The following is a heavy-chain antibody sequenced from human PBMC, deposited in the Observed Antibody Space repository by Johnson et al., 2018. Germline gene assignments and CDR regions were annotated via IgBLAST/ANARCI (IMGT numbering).Heavy chain of an antibody. CDR1: GFTFSSYG. J-gene: IGHJ5*02. D-gene: IGHD6-19*01. CDR3: AKEKGSAVSGGWFDP. Sequence: VQLVQSGGGVVQPGRSLRLSCAASGFTFSSYGMHWVRQAPGKGLVWVSRINSDGSSTRYADSVKGRFTISRDNAKNTGYLEMNSLRPEDTAVYYWAKEKGSAVSGGWFDPWGQGTRVTVSA. V-gene: IGHV3-74*01. CDR2: INSDGSST.